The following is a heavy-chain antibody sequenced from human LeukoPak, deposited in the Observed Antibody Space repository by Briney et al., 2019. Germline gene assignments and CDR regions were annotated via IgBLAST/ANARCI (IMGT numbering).Heavy chain of an antibody. J-gene: IGHJ4*02. D-gene: IGHD6-19*01. CDR1: GFTVSSNY. CDR2: IYAGGNT. V-gene: IGHV3-53*01. CDR3: ASMKQWRFDY. Sequence: GSLRLSCAASGFTVSSNYMSWVRQAPGKGLEWVSVIYAGGNTYYADSVKGRFTISRDNSKNTLYLQMNSLRAEDTAVYYCASMKQWRFDYWGQGTLVTVSS.